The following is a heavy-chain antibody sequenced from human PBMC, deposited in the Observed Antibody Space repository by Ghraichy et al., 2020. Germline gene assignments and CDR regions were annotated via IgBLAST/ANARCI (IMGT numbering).Heavy chain of an antibody. CDR3: ARDRSGYYLDY. D-gene: IGHD3-22*01. Sequence: GGSLRLSCAASGFTVSSNYMIWVRQAPGKGLEWVSVIYSGGSTYYADSVKGRFTISRDNSKNTLYLQMNSLRAEDTAVYYCARDRSGYYLDYWGQGTLVTVSS. CDR1: GFTVSSNY. V-gene: IGHV3-66*01. CDR2: IYSGGST. J-gene: IGHJ4*02.